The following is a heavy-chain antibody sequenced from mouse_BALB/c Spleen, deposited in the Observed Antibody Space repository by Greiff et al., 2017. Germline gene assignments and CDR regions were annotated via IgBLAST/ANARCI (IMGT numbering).Heavy chain of an antibody. CDR1: GYTFTSYW. D-gene: IGHD1-1*01. V-gene: IGHV1-87*01. J-gene: IGHJ3*01. CDR2: IYPGDGDT. Sequence: VQLQQSGAELARPGASVKLSCKASGYTFTSYWMQWVKQRPGQGLEWIGAIYPGDGDTRYTQKFKGKATLTADKSSSTAYMQLSSLASEDSAVYYCARSRYYGSSPAYWGQGTLVTVSA. CDR3: ARSRYYGSSPAY.